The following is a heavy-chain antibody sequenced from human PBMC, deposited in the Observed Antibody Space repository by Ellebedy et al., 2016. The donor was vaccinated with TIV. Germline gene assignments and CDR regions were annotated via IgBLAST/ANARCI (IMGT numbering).Heavy chain of an antibody. CDR1: GGTFSSYA. CDR3: ARGPSSGWYYDY. CDR2: IIPIFGTA. V-gene: IGHV1-69*13. D-gene: IGHD6-19*01. J-gene: IGHJ4*02. Sequence: ASVKVSCKASGGTFSSYAISWVRQAPGQGLEWMGGIIPIFGTANYAQKFQGRVTITADESTSTAYMELSSLRSEDTAVYYCARGPSSGWYYDYWGQGTLVTVSS.